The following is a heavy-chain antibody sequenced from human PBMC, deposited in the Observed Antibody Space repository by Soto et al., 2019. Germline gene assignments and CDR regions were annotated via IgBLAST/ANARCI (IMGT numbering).Heavy chain of an antibody. Sequence: QVQLQESGPGLVKPSETLSLTCTVSGGSISSYYWSWIRQPPGKGLEWIGYIYFSGSTPYNPSLKCRVTVSXXXXXXXXXXXXXXXXXXXXXXXXXXXQXXCSSGWVIWGQGTMVTVSS. J-gene: IGHJ3*02. CDR1: GGSISSYY. CDR2: IYFSGST. V-gene: IGHV4-59*01. D-gene: IGHD2-2*01. CDR3: XXQXXCSSGWVI.